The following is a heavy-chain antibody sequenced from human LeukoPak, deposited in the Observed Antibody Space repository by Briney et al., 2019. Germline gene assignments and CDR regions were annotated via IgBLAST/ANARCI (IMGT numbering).Heavy chain of an antibody. D-gene: IGHD3-22*01. V-gene: IGHV5-51*01. CDR1: GYRFTSYW. CDR2: IYPGDSDT. Sequence: PGESLKISCKGSGYRFTSYWIGWVRQMPGKGLEWMGVIYPGDSDTRYSPSFQGQVTISADKPISTAYLQWSSLKASDTAMYYCARRYYYDSSGYYYDYWGQGTLVTVSS. CDR3: ARRYYYDSSGYYYDY. J-gene: IGHJ4*02.